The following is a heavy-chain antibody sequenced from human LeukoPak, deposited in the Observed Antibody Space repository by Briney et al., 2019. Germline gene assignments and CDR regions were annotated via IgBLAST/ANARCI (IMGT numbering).Heavy chain of an antibody. CDR1: GYTFTGYY. Sequence: ASVKVSCKASGYTFTGYYVHWVRQAPGQGLEWMGWINPNSGGTNYAQKFQGRVTMTRDTSISTAYMELSRLRSDDTAVYHCARTKYDSSGYYYRYWGQGTLVTVSS. CDR3: ARTKYDSSGYYYRY. J-gene: IGHJ4*02. V-gene: IGHV1-2*02. CDR2: INPNSGGT. D-gene: IGHD3-22*01.